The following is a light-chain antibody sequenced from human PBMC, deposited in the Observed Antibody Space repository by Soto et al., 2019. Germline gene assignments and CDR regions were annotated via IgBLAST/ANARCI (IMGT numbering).Light chain of an antibody. Sequence: IQLTQSPSSLSASVGDRVTLTCRASQDINKFLACLQQTPGKAPKLLVYSASTLHSGVTSRFSGSGSGTDFALTISSLQPEDFATYYCQQLKTYPYTFGQGTRLDIK. V-gene: IGKV1-9*01. CDR2: SAS. J-gene: IGKJ2*01. CDR3: QQLKTYPYT. CDR1: QDINKF.